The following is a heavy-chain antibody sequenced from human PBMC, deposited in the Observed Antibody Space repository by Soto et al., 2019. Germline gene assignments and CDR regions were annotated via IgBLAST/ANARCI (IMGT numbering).Heavy chain of an antibody. J-gene: IGHJ4*02. V-gene: IGHV3-23*01. Sequence: ETLSLTCAVSSGSISTDYWWSWVRQPPGKGLEWVAAISVSGNNAYYADSVKGRFTISRDNSQNSVFLQMSSLRADDTAVYYCARDQLRPGILYSLGVLLPEYGLWGQGTLVTVSS. CDR2: ISVSGNNA. CDR1: SGSISTDY. CDR3: ARDQLRPGILYSLGVLLPEYGL. D-gene: IGHD3-22*01.